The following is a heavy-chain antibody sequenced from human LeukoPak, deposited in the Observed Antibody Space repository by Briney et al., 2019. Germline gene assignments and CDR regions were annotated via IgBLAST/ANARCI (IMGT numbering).Heavy chain of an antibody. CDR3: ARDPRNVGLAP. J-gene: IGHJ5*02. V-gene: IGHV3-74*01. Sequence: GGSLRLSCAASGFSVSNNYMNWVRQAPGKGLMYISRNNGDGSTTNYADVVKGRFTMSRDNVKNTLYLQMNSLRVEDTAVYYCARDPRNVGLAPWGQGTLVTVSS. CDR2: NNGDGSTT. CDR1: GFSVSNNY. D-gene: IGHD2-15*01.